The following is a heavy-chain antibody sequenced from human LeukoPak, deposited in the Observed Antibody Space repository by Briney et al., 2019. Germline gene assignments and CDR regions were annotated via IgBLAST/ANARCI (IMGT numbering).Heavy chain of an antibody. CDR3: AKTDSGGYHRGNYDF. J-gene: IGHJ4*02. Sequence: PGGSLRLSCAASGFTFSSYAMSWVRQAPGKGLEWVSGISGSGGNTFYADSVKGRFTISRDNSKSTLNLQMNSLRPDDTATYFCAKTDSGGYHRGNYDFWGQGTLVTVSS. CDR2: ISGSGGNT. D-gene: IGHD3-22*01. V-gene: IGHV3-23*01. CDR1: GFTFSSYA.